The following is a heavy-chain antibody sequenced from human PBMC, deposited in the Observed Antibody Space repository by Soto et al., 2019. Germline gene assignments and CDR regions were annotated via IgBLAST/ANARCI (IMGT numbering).Heavy chain of an antibody. J-gene: IGHJ4*02. D-gene: IGHD2-2*01. Sequence: GGSLRLSCTASGFTFSNYAIHWVRQAPGKGLEWVALISSDGSKKYADSVKGRFTISRDDSKKTLYLQMKSLRVEDTAVYYCARDRNSSWSPSLDYWGQVTLVTVSS. V-gene: IGHV3-30-3*01. CDR1: GFTFSNYA. CDR2: ISSDGSKK. CDR3: ARDRNSSWSPSLDY.